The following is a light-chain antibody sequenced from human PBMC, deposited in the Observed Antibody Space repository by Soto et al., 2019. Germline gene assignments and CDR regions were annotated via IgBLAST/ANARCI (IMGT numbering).Light chain of an antibody. J-gene: IGLJ3*02. CDR2: DVS. CDR1: SSDIGSHNL. V-gene: IGLV2-23*02. CDR3: CSYAGSSTVV. Sequence: QSVLTQPASVSGSPGQSITISCTGTSSDIGSHNLVSWYQQHPGEAPKLIIYDVSERPSGVSYRFSGSKSGNTASLTISGLQAEDEADYYCCSYAGSSTVVFGGGTQLTVL.